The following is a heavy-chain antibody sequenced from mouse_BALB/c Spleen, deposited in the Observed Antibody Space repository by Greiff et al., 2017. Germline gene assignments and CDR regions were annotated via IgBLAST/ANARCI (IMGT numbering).Heavy chain of an antibody. D-gene: IGHD4-1*01. V-gene: IGHV14-1*02. J-gene: IGHJ3*01. Sequence: EVQLQQSGAELVRPGALVKLSCKASGFNIKDYYMHWVKQRPEQGLEWIGWIDPENGNTIYDPKFQGKASITADTSSNTAYLQLSSLTSEDTAVYYCVSGTPFAYWGQGTLVTVSA. CDR3: VSGTPFAY. CDR1: GFNIKDYY. CDR2: IDPENGNT.